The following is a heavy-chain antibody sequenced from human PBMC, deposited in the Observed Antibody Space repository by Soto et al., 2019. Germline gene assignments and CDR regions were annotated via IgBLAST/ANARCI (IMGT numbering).Heavy chain of an antibody. Sequence: PSQTLSLTCAISGDSVSSNSAAWNWIRLSPSRGLEWLARTYYRSRWYNDYAVSVRSRITVNPDTSKNQFSLQLTSVTPEDTAVYYCAGPTSHQWYSMDVWGKGTTFTVSS. CDR1: GDSVSSNSAA. D-gene: IGHD1-26*01. J-gene: IGHJ6*03. CDR3: AGPTSHQWYSMDV. V-gene: IGHV6-1*01. CDR2: TYYRSRWYN.